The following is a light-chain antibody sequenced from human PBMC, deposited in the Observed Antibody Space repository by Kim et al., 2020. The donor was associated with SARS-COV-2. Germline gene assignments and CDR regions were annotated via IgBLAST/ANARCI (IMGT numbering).Light chain of an antibody. CDR2: EVS. J-gene: IGLJ1*01. Sequence: QSALTQPPSASGSPGQSVTISCTGTSSDVGGYSYVSWFQQHPGKAPKLMIYEVSKRPSGVPHHFSGSKSGNMASLTVSGLQAEDEADYYCSSYAGSSNFVFGTGTKVTVL. CDR1: SSDVGGYSY. CDR3: SSYAGSSNFV. V-gene: IGLV2-8*01.